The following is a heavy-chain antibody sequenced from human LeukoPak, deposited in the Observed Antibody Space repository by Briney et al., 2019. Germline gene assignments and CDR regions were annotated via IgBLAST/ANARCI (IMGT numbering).Heavy chain of an antibody. J-gene: IGHJ6*03. CDR1: GFTFSDYY. CDR3: AKGGGYEAQYYYYYLDV. Sequence: GGSLRLSCVASGFTFSDYYMSWVRQPPGKGLEWVANIKQDGSEKYYVDSVKGRFTISRDNAKNTLYLQMKSLRAEDTAVYYCAKGGGYEAQYYYYYLDVWGKGTTVTISS. D-gene: IGHD5-12*01. CDR2: IKQDGSEK. V-gene: IGHV3-7*01.